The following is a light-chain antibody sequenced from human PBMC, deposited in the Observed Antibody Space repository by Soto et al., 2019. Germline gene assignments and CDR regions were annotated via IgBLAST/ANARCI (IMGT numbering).Light chain of an antibody. Sequence: DIVLTQSPATLSLSPGERATLSCRASQSVSSYFARYRQKPGQAPRLLIYDASKRASGIPARFNGSGSGTDFTLTISSLEPEDFAIYYCQLRSLFGGGTKVEIK. J-gene: IGKJ4*01. V-gene: IGKV3-11*01. CDR2: DAS. CDR1: QSVSSY. CDR3: QLRSL.